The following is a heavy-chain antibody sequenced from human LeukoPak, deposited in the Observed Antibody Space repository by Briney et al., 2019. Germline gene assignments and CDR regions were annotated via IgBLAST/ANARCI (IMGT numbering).Heavy chain of an antibody. V-gene: IGHV1-69*13. Sequence: ASVKVSCKASGGTFSSYAISWVRQAPGQGLEWMGGIIPIFGTANYAQKFQGRVTITADESTSTAYMELSSLRSEDTAVYYCARVPYYYDSSGYRDRTRYYYYYMDVWGKGTTVTISS. CDR3: ARVPYYYDSSGYRDRTRYYYYYMDV. CDR1: GGTFSSYA. D-gene: IGHD3-22*01. CDR2: IIPIFGTA. J-gene: IGHJ6*03.